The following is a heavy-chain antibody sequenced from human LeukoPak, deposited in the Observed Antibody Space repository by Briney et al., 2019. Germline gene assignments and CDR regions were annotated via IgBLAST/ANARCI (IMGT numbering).Heavy chain of an antibody. V-gene: IGHV4-34*01. CDR2: INHSGST. J-gene: IGHJ4*02. Sequence: SETLSLTCAVSGGSFSSYYWSWIRQPPGKGLEWIGEINHSGSTNYNPSLKSRVTISVDTSKNQFSLKLSSVTAADTAVYYCARGVDLPDSSGYDSPFDYWGQGTLVTVSS. CDR3: ARGVDLPDSSGYDSPFDY. D-gene: IGHD3-22*01. CDR1: GGSFSSYY.